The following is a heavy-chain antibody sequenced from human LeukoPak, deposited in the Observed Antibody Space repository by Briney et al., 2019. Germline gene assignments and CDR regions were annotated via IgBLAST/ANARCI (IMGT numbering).Heavy chain of an antibody. CDR3: AKDLSV. CDR1: GFTFDDYA. V-gene: IGHV3-9*01. CDR2: ISWNSGSI. Sequence: GGSLRLSCAASGFTFDDYAMHWVRQAPGKGLEWVSGISWNSGSIGDADSVKGRFTSSRDNAKNSLYLQMNSLRAEDTALYYCAKDLSVWGKGTTVTVSS. J-gene: IGHJ6*04.